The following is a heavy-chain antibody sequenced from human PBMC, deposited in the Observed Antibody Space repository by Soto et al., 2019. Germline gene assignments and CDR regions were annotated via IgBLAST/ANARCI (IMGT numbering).Heavy chain of an antibody. Sequence: PGGSLRLSCAASGFTFSSYAMNWVRQAPGKGLEWVSVISGSGGSTYYADSVKGRFTISRDNSKNTLYLQMNSLRAEDTAVYYCAANRGYNYYYGMDVWGQGTAVTVSS. CDR2: ISGSGGST. V-gene: IGHV3-23*01. CDR1: GFTFSSYA. CDR3: AANRGYNYYYGMDV. D-gene: IGHD3-22*01. J-gene: IGHJ6*02.